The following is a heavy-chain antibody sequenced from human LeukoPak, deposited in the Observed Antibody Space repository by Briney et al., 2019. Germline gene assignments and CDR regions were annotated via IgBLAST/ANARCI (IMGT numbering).Heavy chain of an antibody. CDR1: GYTFSSYG. J-gene: IGHJ4*02. CDR3: ATRLLVRGSIEDY. Sequence: ASVKVSCKASGYTFSSYGISWVRQAPGQGLEWMGWITTHNGDTNYAQKLQGRVTMTEDTSTDTAYMELSSLRSEDTAVYYCATRLLVRGSIEDYWGQGTLVTVSS. V-gene: IGHV1-18*01. CDR2: ITTHNGDT. D-gene: IGHD3-10*01.